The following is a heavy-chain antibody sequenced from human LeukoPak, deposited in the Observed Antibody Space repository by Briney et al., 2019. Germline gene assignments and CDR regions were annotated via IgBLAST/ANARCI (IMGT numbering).Heavy chain of an antibody. CDR1: GGSISSYY. V-gene: IGHV4-59*08. D-gene: IGHD3-10*01. J-gene: IGHJ4*02. Sequence: SETLSLTCTVSGGSISSYYWSWIRQPPGKGLEWIGYIYYSGSTNYNPSLKSRVTISVDTSRSQFSLKLSSVTAADTAVYYCARLYSGTRPPDYWGQGTLVTVSS. CDR2: IYYSGST. CDR3: ARLYSGTRPPDY.